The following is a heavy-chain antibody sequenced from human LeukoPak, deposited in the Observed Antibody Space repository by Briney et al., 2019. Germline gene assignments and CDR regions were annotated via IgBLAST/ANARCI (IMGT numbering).Heavy chain of an antibody. CDR3: ARDYYDSSGYLGFDY. CDR2: IIPIFGTA. V-gene: IGHV1-69*06. J-gene: IGHJ4*02. Sequence: GASVEVSCKASGGTFSSYAISWVRQAPGQGLEWMGGIIPIFGTANYAQKFQGRVTITADKSTSTAYMELSSLRSEDTAVYYCARDYYDSSGYLGFDYWGQGTLVTVSS. CDR1: GGTFSSYA. D-gene: IGHD3-22*01.